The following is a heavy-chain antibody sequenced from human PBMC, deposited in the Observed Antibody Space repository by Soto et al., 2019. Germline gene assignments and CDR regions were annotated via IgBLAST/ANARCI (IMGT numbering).Heavy chain of an antibody. J-gene: IGHJ3*02. CDR2: IYYSGST. CDR3: ARVWGYAFDI. CDR1: GGSISSYY. Sequence: QVQLQESGPGLVKPSETLSLTCTVSGGSISSYYWSWIRQPPGKGLEWIGYIYYSGSTNYNPSLKSRVTISVDTSKNQFSLKLSSVTAADTAVYYCARVWGYAFDIWGQGIMVTVSS. V-gene: IGHV4-59*08. D-gene: IGHD7-27*01.